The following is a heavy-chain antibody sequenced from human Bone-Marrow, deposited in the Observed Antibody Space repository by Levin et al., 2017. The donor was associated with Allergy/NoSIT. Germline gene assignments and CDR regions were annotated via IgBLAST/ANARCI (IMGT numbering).Heavy chain of an antibody. V-gene: IGHV4-59*01. CDR1: GGSISSYY. J-gene: IGHJ6*02. CDR2: IYYSGST. D-gene: IGHD2-2*01. Sequence: SETLSLTCTVSGGSISSYYWSWIRQPPGKGLEWIGYIYYSGSTNYNPSLKSRVTISVDTSKNQFSLKLSSVTAADTAVYYCARVNQYQLRASGWYYGMYVWGQGTTVTVSS. CDR3: ARVNQYQLRASGWYYGMYV.